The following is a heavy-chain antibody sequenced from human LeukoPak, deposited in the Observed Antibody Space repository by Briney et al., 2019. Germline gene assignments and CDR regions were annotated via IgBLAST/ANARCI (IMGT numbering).Heavy chain of an antibody. CDR1: VFTLSNAW. CDR2: IKSKTDGGIT. CDR3: TAVDFDY. J-gene: IGHJ4*02. D-gene: IGHD4-23*01. Sequence: GGSLRLSCAASVFTLSNAWVTWVRQVPGKGLEWVGRIKSKTDGGITDYAAPVKGRFTISRDKSDNTLYLQMNSLKTEDTAVYYCTAVDFDYWGPGTLVTVSS. V-gene: IGHV3-15*01.